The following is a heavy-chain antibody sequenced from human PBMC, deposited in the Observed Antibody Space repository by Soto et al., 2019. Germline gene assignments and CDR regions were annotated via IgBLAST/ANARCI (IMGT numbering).Heavy chain of an antibody. Sequence: QVQLVESGGGVVQPGRSLRLSCAASGFTFSSYGMHWVRQAPGKGLEWVAVISYDGSNKYYADSVKGRFTISRDNSKNTLYLQMNSLRAEDTAVYYCAKEASSWYGNNFDYWGQGTLVTVSS. V-gene: IGHV3-30*18. CDR3: AKEASSWYGNNFDY. J-gene: IGHJ4*02. D-gene: IGHD6-13*01. CDR1: GFTFSSYG. CDR2: ISYDGSNK.